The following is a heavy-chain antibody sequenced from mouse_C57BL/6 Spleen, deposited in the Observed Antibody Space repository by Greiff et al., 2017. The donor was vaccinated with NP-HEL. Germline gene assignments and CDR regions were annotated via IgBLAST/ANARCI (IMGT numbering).Heavy chain of an antibody. Sequence: QVQLQQPGPGLVAPSQSLSITCTVSGFSFTSYGVDWVRQSPGKGLEWLGVIWGVGSTNYNSALNSRLSISKDNSKSQVFLKMNSLQTDDTAMYYCARVVTTRAMDYWGQGTSVTVSS. CDR3: ARVVTTRAMDY. CDR1: GFSFTSYG. J-gene: IGHJ4*01. V-gene: IGHV2-6*01. D-gene: IGHD2-12*01. CDR2: IWGVGST.